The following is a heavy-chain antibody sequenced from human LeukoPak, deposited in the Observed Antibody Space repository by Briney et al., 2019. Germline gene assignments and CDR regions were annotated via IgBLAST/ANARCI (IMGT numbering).Heavy chain of an antibody. V-gene: IGHV3-21*01. CDR3: ARFETCQCDDVFDI. CDR1: GFTFSSYS. J-gene: IGHJ3*02. Sequence: GGSLRLSCAASGFTFSSYSMNWVRQAPGKGLEWVSSISSSSSYIYYADSVKGRFTISRDNAKNSLYLQMNILRAEDTAVYFCARFETCQCDDVFDIWGQGTMVTVSS. CDR2: ISSSSSYI. D-gene: IGHD3-9*01.